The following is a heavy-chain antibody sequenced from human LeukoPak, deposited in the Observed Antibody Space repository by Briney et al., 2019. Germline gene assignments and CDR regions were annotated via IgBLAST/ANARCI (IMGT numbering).Heavy chain of an antibody. CDR2: IYFSGST. V-gene: IGHV4-59*01. CDR3: ARTSHPHGSSWLFDY. Sequence: SETLSLTCTVSGGSISSYYWSWIRQPPGKGLEWIGYIYFSGSTNYNPSLKSRVTISVDTSRNQFSLQLSSVTAADTAVYYCARTSHPHGSSWLFDYWAQGTLVTVSS. D-gene: IGHD6-13*01. J-gene: IGHJ4*02. CDR1: GGSISSYY.